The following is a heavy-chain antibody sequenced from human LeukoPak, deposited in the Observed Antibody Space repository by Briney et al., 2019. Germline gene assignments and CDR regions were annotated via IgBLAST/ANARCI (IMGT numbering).Heavy chain of an antibody. D-gene: IGHD3-10*02. Sequence: SETLSLTCTVSGGSISSSSYYWGWIRQPPGKGLEWIGSIYYSGSTYYNPSLKSRVTISVDTSKNQFSLKLSSVTAADTAVYYCARWASKPLFGVKDAFDIWGQGTMVTVSS. V-gene: IGHV4-39*07. J-gene: IGHJ3*02. CDR3: ARWASKPLFGVKDAFDI. CDR1: GGSISSSSYY. CDR2: IYYSGST.